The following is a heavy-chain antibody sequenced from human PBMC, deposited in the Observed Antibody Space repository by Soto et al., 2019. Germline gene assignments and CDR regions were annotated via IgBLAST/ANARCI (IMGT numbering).Heavy chain of an antibody. D-gene: IGHD2-21*01. V-gene: IGHV3-23*01. CDR3: TTDSRTHCAPFFDY. CDR2: ISGSGGTT. Sequence: GGSLRLSCVASGFTFSNYAMSWVRQAPGKGLEWVSGISGSGGTTYYADSVKGRFTISRDNSKNTLYLQMNSLKTEVTAVYYCTTDSRTHCAPFFDYWGQGILVTVSS. J-gene: IGHJ4*02. CDR1: GFTFSNYA.